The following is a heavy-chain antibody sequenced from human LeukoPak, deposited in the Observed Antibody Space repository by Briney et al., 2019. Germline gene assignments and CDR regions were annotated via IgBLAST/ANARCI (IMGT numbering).Heavy chain of an antibody. CDR1: GGSFSDYY. D-gene: IGHD3-22*01. J-gene: IGHJ4*02. Sequence: PSETLSLTCAVYGGSFSDYYWSWIRQPPGKGLEWIGEINHSGSTNYNPSLKSRVTISVDTSKNQFSLKLSSVTAADTAVYYCARIPHYYDSSGYHGHWGQGTLVTVSS. V-gene: IGHV4-34*01. CDR3: ARIPHYYDSSGYHGH. CDR2: INHSGST.